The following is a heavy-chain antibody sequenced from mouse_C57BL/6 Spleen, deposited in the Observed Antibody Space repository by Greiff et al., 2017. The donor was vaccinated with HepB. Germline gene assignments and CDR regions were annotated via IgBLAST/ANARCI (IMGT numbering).Heavy chain of an antibody. V-gene: IGHV1-82*01. CDR3: ARDWDY. CDR2: INPGDGDT. Sequence: QVQLQQSGPELVKPGASVKISCKASGYAFSSSWMNWVKQRPGKGLEWIGRINPGDGDTNYNGKFKGKATLTVDKSSSTAYMQLSSLTSEDSAVYFCARDWDYWGQGTTLTVSS. D-gene: IGHD4-1*01. CDR1: GYAFSSSW. J-gene: IGHJ2*01.